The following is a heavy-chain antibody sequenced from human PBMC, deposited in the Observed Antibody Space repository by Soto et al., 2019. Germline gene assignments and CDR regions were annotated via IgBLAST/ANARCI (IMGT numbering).Heavy chain of an antibody. CDR1: GYSFTIYW. D-gene: IGHD6-6*01. J-gene: IGHJ4*02. CDR3: ERSYSSSYYFDY. V-gene: IGHV5-51*01. CDR2: IYPGDSDT. Sequence: GESLKISCKGSGYSFTIYWIAWVRQMPGKGLEWMGMIYPGDSDTRYSPSFQGQVTISADKSITTAYLQWSSLSASDTAMYYCERSYSSSYYFDYWGQVALVTVS.